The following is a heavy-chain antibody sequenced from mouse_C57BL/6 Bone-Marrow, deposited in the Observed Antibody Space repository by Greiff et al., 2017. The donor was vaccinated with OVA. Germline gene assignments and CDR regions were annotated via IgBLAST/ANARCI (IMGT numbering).Heavy chain of an antibody. D-gene: IGHD1-1*01. J-gene: IGHJ1*03. CDR1: GYTFTSYW. CDR3: ARGDYYGSSYEYFDV. CDR2: IYPGSGST. Sequence: VQLQQPGAELVKPGASVKMSCKASGYTFTSYWITWVKQRPGQGLEWIGDIYPGSGSTNYNEKFKSKATLTVDTSSSTAYMQLSSLTSEDSAVYYCARGDYYGSSYEYFDVWGTGTTVTVSS. V-gene: IGHV1-55*01.